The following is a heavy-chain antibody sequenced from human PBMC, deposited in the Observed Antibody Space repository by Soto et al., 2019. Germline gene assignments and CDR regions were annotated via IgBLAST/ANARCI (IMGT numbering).Heavy chain of an antibody. CDR1: GFTFDDFA. Sequence: GGSLRLSCAASGFTFDDFAMHWVRQAPGKGLEWVSGISWNSGSIGYADSVKGRFTISRDNAKNSLYLQMNSLRAEDKALYYCAKDRGITMVRGVNDYWGQGTLVTVSS. CDR3: AKDRGITMVRGVNDY. V-gene: IGHV3-9*01. CDR2: ISWNSGSI. D-gene: IGHD3-10*01. J-gene: IGHJ4*02.